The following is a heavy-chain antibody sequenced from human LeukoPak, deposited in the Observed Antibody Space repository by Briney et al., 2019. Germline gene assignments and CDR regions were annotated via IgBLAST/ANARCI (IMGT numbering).Heavy chain of an antibody. Sequence: ESLTLSCAASGFSFSNYSMSWVRQAPGKGLEWVSAISGSGGSTYYAHPPNRRFTISRTNSKHTLYLHLNILTADATAVSYSSKDPLAVTTGFDYWGQGTLVTVSS. CDR3: SKDPLAVTTGFDY. J-gene: IGHJ4*02. V-gene: IGHV3-23*01. D-gene: IGHD4-17*01. CDR1: GFSFSNYS. CDR2: ISGSGGST.